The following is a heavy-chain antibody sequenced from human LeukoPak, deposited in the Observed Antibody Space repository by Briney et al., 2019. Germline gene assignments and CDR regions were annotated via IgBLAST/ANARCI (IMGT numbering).Heavy chain of an antibody. J-gene: IGHJ4*02. V-gene: IGHV1-69*05. CDR2: IIPIFGTA. D-gene: IGHD3-16*02. CDR1: GGTFSSYA. Sequence: SVKVSCKASGGTFSSYAISWVRQAPGQGLEWMGGIIPIFGTANYAQKFQGRVTITTDESTSTAYMELSSLRSEDTAVYYCARTYYDYVWGSYRPGCFDYWGQGTLVTVSS. CDR3: ARTYYDYVWGSYRPGCFDY.